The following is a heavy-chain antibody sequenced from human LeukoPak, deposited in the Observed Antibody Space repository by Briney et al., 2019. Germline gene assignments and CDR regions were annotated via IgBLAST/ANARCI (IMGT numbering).Heavy chain of an antibody. CDR2: IRGSSGSS. CDR1: GFTFSSYD. D-gene: IGHD3-3*01. CDR3: AKDFAPSYDFWSGLGFDY. Sequence: GGSLRLSCAASGFTFSSYDMNWVRQAPGKGLEWVSGIRGSSGSSFYADAVEGRFTISRNNSKNTLYLQMNSLRAEDTAVYYCAKDFAPSYDFWSGLGFDYWGQGTLVTVSS. J-gene: IGHJ4*02. V-gene: IGHV3-23*01.